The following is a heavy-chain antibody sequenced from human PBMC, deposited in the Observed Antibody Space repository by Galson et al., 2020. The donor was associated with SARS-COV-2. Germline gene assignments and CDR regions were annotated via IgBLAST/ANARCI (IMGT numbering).Heavy chain of an antibody. V-gene: IGHV1-2*02. Sequence: ASVKVSCKASGYTFFGYYVYWVRQAPGQGLEWMGWVNPYNGDTNYAQKFQGRVTMTSDTSTSTSFMALSGLRSDDTAIYYCARDRGRLGVFDYWGQGTLVTVSS. CDR3: ARDRGRLGVFDY. CDR2: VNPYNGDT. CDR1: GYTFFGYY. D-gene: IGHD1-26*01. J-gene: IGHJ4*02.